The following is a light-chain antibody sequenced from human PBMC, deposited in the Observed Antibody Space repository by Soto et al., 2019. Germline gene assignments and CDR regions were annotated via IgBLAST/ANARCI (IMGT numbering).Light chain of an antibody. CDR2: TAS. CDR1: QSISRN. CDR3: QQSHSSPLS. Sequence: DIQMTQYPSSLSASVRDRVTITCRASQSISRNLNWYQQKPGKAPELLIYTASNLQSGVPSRFSGSGSGTDFALTISSLQPEDSAVYYCQQSHSSPLSFGGGTKVDIK. J-gene: IGKJ4*01. V-gene: IGKV1-39*01.